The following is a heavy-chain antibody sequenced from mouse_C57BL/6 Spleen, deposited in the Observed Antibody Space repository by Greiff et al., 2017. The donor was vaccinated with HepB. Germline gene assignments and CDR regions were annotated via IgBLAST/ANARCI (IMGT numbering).Heavy chain of an antibody. D-gene: IGHD2-5*01. CDR1: GFTFSSYA. Sequence: EVQLQESGGGLVKPGGSLKLSCAASGFTFSSYAMSWVRQTPEKRLEWVATISDGGSYTYYPDNVKGRFTISRDNAKNNLYLQMSHLKSEDTAMYYCARDGSNSLDYWGQGTTLTVSS. V-gene: IGHV5-4*01. CDR3: ARDGSNSLDY. J-gene: IGHJ2*01. CDR2: ISDGGSYT.